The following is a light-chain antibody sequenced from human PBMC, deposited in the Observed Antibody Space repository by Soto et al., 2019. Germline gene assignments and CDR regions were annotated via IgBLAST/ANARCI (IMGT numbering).Light chain of an antibody. CDR2: GTS. J-gene: IGKJ1*01. CDR1: QSVSSN. CDR3: QQYHRWPRT. V-gene: IGKV3-15*01. Sequence: EIVMTHGPATLSVYPWEMAALSGRASQSVSSNLAWYQQKPGQAPRLLIFGTSTRATGIPARFSGSGSGTEFTLTISSLQSEDFAAYYRQQYHRWPRTFGQGTKVDIK.